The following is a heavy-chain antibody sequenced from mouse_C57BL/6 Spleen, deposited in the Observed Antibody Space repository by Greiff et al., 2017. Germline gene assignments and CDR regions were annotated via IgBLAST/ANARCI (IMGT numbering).Heavy chain of an antibody. CDR2: SLPGSGST. J-gene: IGHJ3*01. CDR3: ARRSGLEFAY. Sequence: QVQLQQSGAELMKPGASVKLSCKATGYTFTGYWIEWVKQRPGHGLEWIGESLPGSGSTNYNEKFKGKATFTADTSPNTAYRHLDSLTTEDSAIYYCARRSGLEFAYWGQGTLVTVSA. V-gene: IGHV1-9*01. CDR1: GYTFTGYW. D-gene: IGHD3-1*01.